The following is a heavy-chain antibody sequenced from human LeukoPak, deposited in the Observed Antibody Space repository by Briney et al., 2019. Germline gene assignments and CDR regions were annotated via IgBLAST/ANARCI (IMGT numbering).Heavy chain of an antibody. D-gene: IGHD3-3*01. J-gene: IGHJ5*02. CDR1: GGSISSSSYY. Sequence: SETLSLTCTVSGGSISSSSYYWGWIRQPPGKGLEWIGEGSESGGTKFNPSLKSRVTISADTSKNQFSLKVKSVTAADTAVYYCAKNGQSGFSFDPWGQGTLVTVSS. CDR3: AKNGQSGFSFDP. V-gene: IGHV4-39*07. CDR2: GSESGGT.